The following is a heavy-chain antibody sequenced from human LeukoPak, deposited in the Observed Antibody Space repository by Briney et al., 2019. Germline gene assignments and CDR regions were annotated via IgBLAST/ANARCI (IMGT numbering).Heavy chain of an antibody. D-gene: IGHD3-10*01. J-gene: IGHJ4*02. CDR2: FHNSRTT. CDR3: ARGHLGLSP. Sequence: PSETLSLTCTLSGGSPSGYSWTAIRHPPGQRLEWIGYFHNSRTTSYNPSLTGRVIISVDTAMDQISLKLNTVPAADTAVYYCARGHLGLSPWGEGTLVTVSS. CDR1: GGSPSGYS. V-gene: IGHV4-59*01.